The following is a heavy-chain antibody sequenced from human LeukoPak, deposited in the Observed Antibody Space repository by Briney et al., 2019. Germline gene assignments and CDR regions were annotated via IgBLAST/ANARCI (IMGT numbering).Heavy chain of an antibody. CDR3: ARDLWELGYGDY. D-gene: IGHD1-26*01. CDR1: GFTFSDFS. V-gene: IGHV3-21*01. Sequence: GGSLRLSCAASGFTFSDFSITWVRQAPGKGLEWVSSINPTSTSIYYADAVRGRFTISRDNAKSSLYLQMNSLRAEDTAVYYCARDLWELGYGDYWGQGTLVTVSS. J-gene: IGHJ4*02. CDR2: INPTSTSI.